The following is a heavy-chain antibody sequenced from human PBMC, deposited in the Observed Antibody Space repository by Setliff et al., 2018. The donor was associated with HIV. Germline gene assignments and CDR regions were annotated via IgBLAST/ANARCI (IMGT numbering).Heavy chain of an antibody. CDR3: ATQITMVRGVVKWFDP. J-gene: IGHJ5*02. Sequence: SETLSLTCAVSGGSISSASYYWGWIRQPPGKGLEWIGSIFYSGSTYYNLSLKSRVTISVDTSKNQFSLNLSSVTAADTAVYYCATQITMVRGVVKWFDPWGQGTLVTVSS. CDR1: GGSISSASYY. D-gene: IGHD3-10*01. CDR2: IFYSGST. V-gene: IGHV4-39*01.